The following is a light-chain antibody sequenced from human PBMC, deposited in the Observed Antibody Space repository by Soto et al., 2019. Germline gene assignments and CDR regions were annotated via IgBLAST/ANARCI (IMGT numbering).Light chain of an antibody. J-gene: IGKJ5*01. Sequence: EIVLTQSPGPFSLSPGERATLSCRTSQTVSSTYFAWYQQRPGQAPRLLFSDASTRATGIPDRFSCSGSGRDFTLTISRLEPEDSAVYYCQQFGTSPITFGQGTRLEIK. CDR2: DAS. V-gene: IGKV3-20*01. CDR1: QTVSSTY. CDR3: QQFGTSPIT.